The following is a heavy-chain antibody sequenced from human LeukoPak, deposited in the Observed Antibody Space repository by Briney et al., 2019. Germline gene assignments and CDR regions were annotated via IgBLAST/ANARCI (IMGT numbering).Heavy chain of an antibody. CDR1: GGSFSGYY. V-gene: IGHV4-34*01. Sequence: SETLSLTCAVYGGSFSGYYWSWIRQPPGKGLEWIGEINHSGSTNYNPSLKSRVTISVDTSKNQFSLKLSSVTAADTAVYYCARXXXXXXXXLXMVRGXGPDFDYWGQGTLVTVSS. D-gene: IGHD3-10*01. CDR3: ARXXXXXXXXLXMVRGXGPDFDY. J-gene: IGHJ4*02. CDR2: INHSGST.